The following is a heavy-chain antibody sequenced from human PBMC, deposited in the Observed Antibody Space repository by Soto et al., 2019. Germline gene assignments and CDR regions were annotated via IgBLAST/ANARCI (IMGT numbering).Heavy chain of an antibody. Sequence: QVQLVQSGAEVKKPGASVKVSCKVSGYTLTELSMHWVRQAPGKGLEWMGGFDPEDGETIYAQKCQGRVTMTEDTSTDTAYMELSSLRSEDTAVYYCATRITYYDILTGYQGSWYFDYWGQGTLVTVSS. CDR2: FDPEDGET. CDR3: ATRITYYDILTGYQGSWYFDY. CDR1: GYTLTELS. D-gene: IGHD3-9*01. J-gene: IGHJ4*02. V-gene: IGHV1-24*01.